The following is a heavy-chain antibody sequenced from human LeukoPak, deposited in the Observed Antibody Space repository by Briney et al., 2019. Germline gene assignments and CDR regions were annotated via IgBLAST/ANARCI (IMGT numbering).Heavy chain of an antibody. CDR3: ARDPSPAGAAAGYYGMDV. CDR1: GFTVSSNY. V-gene: IGHV3-66*01. Sequence: GGSLRLSCAASGFTVSSNYMSWVRQAPGKGLEWVSVIYSGGSTYYADSVKGRFTISRDNSKNTLYLQMNSLRAEDTAVYYCARDPSPAGAAAGYYGMDVWGQGTTVTVSS. D-gene: IGHD6-13*01. CDR2: IYSGGST. J-gene: IGHJ6*02.